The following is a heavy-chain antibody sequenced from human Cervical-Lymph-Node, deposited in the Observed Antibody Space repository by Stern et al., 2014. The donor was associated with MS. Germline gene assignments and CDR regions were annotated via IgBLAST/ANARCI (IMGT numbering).Heavy chain of an antibody. Sequence: QVQLQESGPGLVKPSQTLSLTCTVSGGSISSGDYYWSWIRQPPGKGLEWIVYVYASESPYYNPSLKRRVTISVDTSKNQFSLKLSSVTAADTAVYYCARGMDSSSSNFDYWGQGTLVTVSS. V-gene: IGHV4-30-4*01. CDR3: ARGMDSSSSNFDY. CDR1: GGSISSGDYY. J-gene: IGHJ4*02. CDR2: VYASESP. D-gene: IGHD6-6*01.